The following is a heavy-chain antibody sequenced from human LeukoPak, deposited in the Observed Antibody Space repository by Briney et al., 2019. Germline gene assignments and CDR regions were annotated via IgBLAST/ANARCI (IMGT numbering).Heavy chain of an antibody. CDR2: INCEGGRT. CDR3: ARDQCSGANCQVALDY. D-gene: IGHD2-15*01. V-gene: IGHV3-74*01. CDR1: VFTFSSYW. Sequence: PGASLRLSCAASVFTFSSYWTHCVRHAPGEGLVWVSRINCEGGRTFYADCERGRFNIYRDNAKNTLYLQMNSLRAEDTAVYYCARDQCSGANCQVALDYWGQGTLVTVSS. J-gene: IGHJ4*02.